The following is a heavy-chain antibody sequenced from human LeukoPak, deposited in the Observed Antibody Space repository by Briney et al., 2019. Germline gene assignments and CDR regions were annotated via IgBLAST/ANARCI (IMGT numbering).Heavy chain of an antibody. V-gene: IGHV3-23*01. J-gene: IGHJ4*02. Sequence: PGGSLRLSCAASGFTFSSYAMSWVRQAPGEGLEWVSAISGSGGSTYYADSVKGRFTISRDNSKNTLYLQMNSLRAEDTAVYYCAKAPRYYDFWSGPEDWGQGTLVTVSS. CDR2: ISGSGGST. CDR3: AKAPRYYDFWSGPED. CDR1: GFTFSSYA. D-gene: IGHD3-3*01.